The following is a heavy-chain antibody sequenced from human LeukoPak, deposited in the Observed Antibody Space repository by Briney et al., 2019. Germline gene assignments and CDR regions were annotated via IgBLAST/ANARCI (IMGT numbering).Heavy chain of an antibody. CDR1: GGSVSRYY. D-gene: IGHD3-10*01. CDR3: ARAPAGRGITYLFDY. J-gene: IGHJ4*02. Sequence: SETLCLTCTVSGGSVSRYYWGWIRQPPGKRLEWVGGIYYSGNASHKPSLKSRLTISVNQSTKQFSPKPSSATAADTAVYYCARAPAGRGITYLFDYWGQGTLVTVSS. CDR2: IYYSGNA. V-gene: IGHV4-39*07.